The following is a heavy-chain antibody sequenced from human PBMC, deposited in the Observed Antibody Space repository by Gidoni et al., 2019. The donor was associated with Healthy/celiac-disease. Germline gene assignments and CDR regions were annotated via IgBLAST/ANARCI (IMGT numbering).Heavy chain of an antibody. D-gene: IGHD2-21*02. CDR1: GGPFSSYP. Sequence: QVQLVQSGAEVKKPGSSVKVSCKASGGPFSSYPISWVRQAPGQGLEWMGGIIPIFGTANYAQKFQGRVTITADESTSTAYMELSSLRSEDTAVYYCASTYCGGDCHSYYYYGMDVWGQGTTVTVSS. CDR2: IIPIFGTA. CDR3: ASTYCGGDCHSYYYYGMDV. V-gene: IGHV1-69*01. J-gene: IGHJ6*02.